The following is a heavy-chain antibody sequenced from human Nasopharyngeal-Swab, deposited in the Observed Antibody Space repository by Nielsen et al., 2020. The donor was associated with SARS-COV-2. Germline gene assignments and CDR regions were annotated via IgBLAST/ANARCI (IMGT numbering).Heavy chain of an antibody. J-gene: IGHJ4*02. CDR2: IYYSGST. V-gene: IGHV4-39*07. CDR3: ARGEKTGTSPFDY. CDR1: GGSISSSSYY. Sequence: SETLSLTCTVSGGSISSSSYYWGWIRQPPGKGLEWIGSIYYSGSTYYNPSLKSRVTISVDTSKNQFSLKLSSVTAADTAVYHCARGEKTGTSPFDYWGQGTLVTVSS. D-gene: IGHD1-7*01.